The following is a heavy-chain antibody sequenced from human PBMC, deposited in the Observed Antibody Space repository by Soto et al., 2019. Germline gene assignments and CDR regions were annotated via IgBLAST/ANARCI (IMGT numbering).Heavy chain of an antibody. CDR3: AKGGRQWLVTSDFNY. CDR2: ISNSSSYI. D-gene: IGHD6-19*01. CDR1: GFTFSSYT. V-gene: IGHV3-21*01. Sequence: GSLRLSCAASGFTFSSYTMNWVRHAPGKGLEWVSSISNSSSYIYYADSVKGRFTISRDNSKNTVYLEMTSLRAEDTAVYYCAKGGRQWLVTSDFNYWGQGALVTVSS. J-gene: IGHJ4*02.